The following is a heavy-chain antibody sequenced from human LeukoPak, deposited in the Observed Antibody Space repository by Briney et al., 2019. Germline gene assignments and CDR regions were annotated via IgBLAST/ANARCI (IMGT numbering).Heavy chain of an antibody. J-gene: IGHJ5*02. CDR2: IIPIFGTA. D-gene: IGHD4-17*01. Sequence: GASVKVSCKASGGTFSSYAISWVRQAPGQGLEWMGGIIPIFGTANYAQKFQGRVTMTRDTSISTAYMELSRLRSDDTAVYYCARDKRTVTTIWGLRWFDPWGQGTLVTVSS. CDR1: GGTFSSYA. CDR3: ARDKRTVTTIWGLRWFDP. V-gene: IGHV1-69*05.